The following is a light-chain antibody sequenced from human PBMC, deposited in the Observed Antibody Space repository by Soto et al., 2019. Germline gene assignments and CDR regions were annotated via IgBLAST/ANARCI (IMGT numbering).Light chain of an antibody. Sequence: QSALTQPASVSGSPGQSITISCTGTTSDVGSHNFVSWYQQLPGKAPKLLIYEVTNRPTGTSNRFSGSKSGNMASLTISGLHAEDEAYYYCSSFTNSIVVFGGGTKLTVL. CDR2: EVT. J-gene: IGLJ2*01. CDR3: SSFTNSIVV. V-gene: IGLV2-14*01. CDR1: TSDVGSHNF.